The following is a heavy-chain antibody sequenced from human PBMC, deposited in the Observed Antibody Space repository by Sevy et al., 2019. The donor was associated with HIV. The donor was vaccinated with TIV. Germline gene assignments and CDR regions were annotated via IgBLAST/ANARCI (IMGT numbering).Heavy chain of an antibody. D-gene: IGHD6-6*01. CDR1: GFTFSDYY. J-gene: IGHJ4*02. Sequence: GGSLRLSCAASGFTFSDYYMSWIRQAPGKGLEWVSYISSSGSTIYYADSVKGRFTISRDNAKNSLYLQMNSLRAEDTAVYYCVREKRVAARPWYFDYWGQGTLVTVSS. CDR2: ISSSGSTI. V-gene: IGHV3-11*01. CDR3: VREKRVAARPWYFDY.